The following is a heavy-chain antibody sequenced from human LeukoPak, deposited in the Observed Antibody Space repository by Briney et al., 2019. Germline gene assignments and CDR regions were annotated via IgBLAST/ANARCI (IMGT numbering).Heavy chain of an antibody. D-gene: IGHD3-9*01. CDR2: INTNTGNP. CDR1: GYTFTGYY. V-gene: IGHV7-4-1*02. J-gene: IGHJ4*02. CDR3: ARADDILTGYQTTTYFDY. Sequence: ASVKVSCKASGYTFTGYYMHWVRQAPGQGLEWMGWINTNTGNPTYAQGFTGRFVFSLDTSVSTAYLQISSLKAEDTAVYYCARADDILTGYQTTTYFDYWGQGTLVTVSS.